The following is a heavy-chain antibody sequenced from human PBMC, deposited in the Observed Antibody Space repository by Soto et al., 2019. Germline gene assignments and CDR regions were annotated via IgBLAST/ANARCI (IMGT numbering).Heavy chain of an antibody. D-gene: IGHD1-26*01. V-gene: IGHV3-48*03. J-gene: IGHJ4*02. CDR1: GFTFSNYE. CDR2: ITSSGSTI. Sequence: QSGGSLRLSCAASGFTFSNYEMNWVRQAPGKGLEWVSYITSSGSTIYYADSVKGRFTISRDNANNSLYLQMNSLRAEDTAIYYCARGPPISGSSLNYWGLGTVVTVSS. CDR3: ARGPPISGSSLNY.